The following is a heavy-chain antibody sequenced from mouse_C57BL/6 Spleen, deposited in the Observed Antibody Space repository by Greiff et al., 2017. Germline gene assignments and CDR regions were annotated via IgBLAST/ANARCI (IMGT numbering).Heavy chain of an antibody. Sequence: EVQLQQSGPELVKPGASVKISCKASGYSFTGYYMNWVKQSPEKSLEWIGEINPSTGGTNYNQKFKATATLTVDKSSSTAYMQLNSLTSEDSAVYYCARKFYGNYYLDYWGQGTTLTVSS. V-gene: IGHV1-42*01. CDR2: INPSTGGT. CDR3: ARKFYGNYYLDY. J-gene: IGHJ2*01. D-gene: IGHD2-1*01. CDR1: GYSFTGYY.